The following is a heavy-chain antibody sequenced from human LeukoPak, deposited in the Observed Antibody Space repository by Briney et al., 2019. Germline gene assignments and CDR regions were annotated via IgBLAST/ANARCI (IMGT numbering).Heavy chain of an antibody. CDR1: GGSISSHY. D-gene: IGHD3-22*01. CDR2: IYYSGST. Sequence: SETLSLTCTVSGGSISSHYWSWIRQPPGKGLEWIGYIYYSGSTNYNPSLKSRVTISVDTSKNQFSLKLSSVTAADTAVYYCARDYYDSSGYYSWFDPWGQGTLVTVSS. J-gene: IGHJ5*02. V-gene: IGHV4-59*11. CDR3: ARDYYDSSGYYSWFDP.